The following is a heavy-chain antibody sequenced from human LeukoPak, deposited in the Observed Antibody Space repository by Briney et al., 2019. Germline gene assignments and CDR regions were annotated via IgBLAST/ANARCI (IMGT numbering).Heavy chain of an antibody. J-gene: IGHJ4*02. D-gene: IGHD3-10*01. CDR2: INPNSGGT. Sequence: ASVKVSCKASGGTFSSYAIIWVRQAPGQGLEWMGWINPNSGGTNYAQKFQGRVTMTRDTSISTAYMELSRLRSDDTAVYYCAREAPYYGSGKEWGQGTLVTVSS. CDR1: GGTFSSYA. V-gene: IGHV1-2*02. CDR3: AREAPYYGSGKE.